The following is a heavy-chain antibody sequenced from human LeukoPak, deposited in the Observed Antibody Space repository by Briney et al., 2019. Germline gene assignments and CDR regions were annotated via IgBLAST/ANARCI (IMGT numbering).Heavy chain of an antibody. J-gene: IGHJ4*02. D-gene: IGHD6-6*01. V-gene: IGHV3-23*01. CDR2: VSASGDST. Sequence: GGSLRLSCAASGFTFSRYAMSWVRQAPGKGLAWISTVSASGDSTSYADSVKGRFTISRDNSRNTVYVQMNSLTPEDTAVYYCVKGLDYSSSQMDSWGQGTLVTVSS. CDR3: VKGLDYSSSQMDS. CDR1: GFTFSRYA.